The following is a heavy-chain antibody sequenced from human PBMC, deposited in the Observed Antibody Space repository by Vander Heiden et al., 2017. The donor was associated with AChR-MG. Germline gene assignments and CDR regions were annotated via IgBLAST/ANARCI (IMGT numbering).Heavy chain of an antibody. CDR2: IYYSGST. Sequence: QVQLQESGPGLVQPSQTLSLTCTVSGGSTSSGGYYWSWIRQHPGKGLEWFGYIYYSGSTYYNPSLKSRVTISVDTSKNQFSLKLSSVTAADTAVYYCAKAHPPTYYYGMDVWGQGTTVTVSS. J-gene: IGHJ6*02. V-gene: IGHV4-31*03. CDR3: AKAHPPTYYYGMDV. CDR1: GGSTSSGGYY.